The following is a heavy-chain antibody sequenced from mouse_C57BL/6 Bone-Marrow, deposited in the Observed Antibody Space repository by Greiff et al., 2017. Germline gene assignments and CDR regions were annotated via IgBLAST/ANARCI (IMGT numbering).Heavy chain of an antibody. CDR2: IYPRSGNT. V-gene: IGHV1-81*01. D-gene: IGHD1-1*02. CDR1: GYTFTSYG. Sequence: VQLQQSGAELARPGASVKLSCKASGYTFTSYGISWVKQRTGQGLEWIGEIYPRSGNTYYNEKFKGKATLTADKASSTAFLELHSLTSEDSAVYFCAREGLCAIGYWGQGTSVTV. CDR3: AREGLCAIGY. J-gene: IGHJ4*01.